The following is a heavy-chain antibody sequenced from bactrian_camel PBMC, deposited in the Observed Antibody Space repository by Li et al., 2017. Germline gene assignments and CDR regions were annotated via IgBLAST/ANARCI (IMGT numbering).Heavy chain of an antibody. D-gene: IGHD3*01. CDR1: GFTFSNYY. CDR2: VDISGFGT. Sequence: HVQLVESGGGLVQPGGSLRLSCAASGFTFSNYYGSWVRQAPGKGLEWVSSVDISGFGTYYTDSVKGRFTISEDNAGNTLYLQMNSLEAEDSADYFCYCAADRGRCGFATCGPGTQVTVS. V-gene: IGHV3S5*01. CDR3: YCAADRGRCGFAT. J-gene: IGHJ6*01.